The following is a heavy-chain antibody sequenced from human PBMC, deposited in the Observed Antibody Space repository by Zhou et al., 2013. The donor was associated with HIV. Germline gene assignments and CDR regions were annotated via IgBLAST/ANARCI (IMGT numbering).Heavy chain of an antibody. CDR1: GYTFTGYY. J-gene: IGHJ4*02. CDR2: IDPSSGGT. CDR3: ATTSRPIDY. V-gene: IGHV1-2*02. D-gene: IGHD2-2*01. Sequence: QVQLVQSGTEMKKSGASMKVSCQTSGYTFTGYYIHWVRQAPGQGLQWMGWIDPSSGGTKYAQQFQDRVTMTTDTSTSTAYMQLTRLISADTAVYYCATTSRPIDYWGQGTLVTVSS.